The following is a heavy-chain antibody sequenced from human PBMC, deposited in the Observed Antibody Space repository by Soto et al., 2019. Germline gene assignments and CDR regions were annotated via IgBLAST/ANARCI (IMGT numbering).Heavy chain of an antibody. CDR2: INHSGST. V-gene: IGHV4-34*01. CDR3: ARHSSSWSRNFDY. J-gene: IGHJ4*02. Sequence: PSETLSLTCAVYGGSFSGYYWSWIRQPPGKGLEWIGEINHSGSTNYNPSLKSRVTISVDTSKNQFSLKLSSVTAADTAVYYCARHSSSWSRNFDYWGQGTLVTVSS. D-gene: IGHD6-13*01. CDR1: GGSFSGYY.